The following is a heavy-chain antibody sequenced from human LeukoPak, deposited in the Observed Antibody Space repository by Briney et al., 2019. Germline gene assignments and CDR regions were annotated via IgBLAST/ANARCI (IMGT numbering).Heavy chain of an antibody. V-gene: IGHV3-30*18. CDR2: ISYDGSNK. Sequence: PGGSLRLSCAASGFTFSSYGMHWVRQAPGKGLEWVAVISYDGSNKCYADSVKGRFTISRDNSKNTLYLQMNSLRAEDTAVYYCAKVGSGNRYYGMDVWGQGTTVTVSS. J-gene: IGHJ6*02. CDR3: AKVGSGNRYYGMDV. D-gene: IGHD3-10*01. CDR1: GFTFSSYG.